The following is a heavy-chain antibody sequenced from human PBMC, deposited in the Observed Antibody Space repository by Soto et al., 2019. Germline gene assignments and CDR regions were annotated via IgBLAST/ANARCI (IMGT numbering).Heavy chain of an antibody. CDR2: IYYSGRT. Sequence: SETLSLTCAVSGGSISSGGYYWSWIRQHPGKGLEWIGYIYYSGRTYYNPSLKSRVTISVDTSKNQFSLKLSSVTAEDTAVYYCARDSSFDSSSGYLDYWGQGTLVTFSS. V-gene: IGHV4-31*11. CDR3: ARDSSFDSSSGYLDY. CDR1: GGSISSGGYY. D-gene: IGHD3-22*01. J-gene: IGHJ4*02.